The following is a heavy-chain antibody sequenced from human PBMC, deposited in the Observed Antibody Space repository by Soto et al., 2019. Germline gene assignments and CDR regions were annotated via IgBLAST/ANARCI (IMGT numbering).Heavy chain of an antibody. CDR1: GGYISGGYYS. Sequence: SETLSLTCAVSGGYISGGYYSWSWIRQPPGKGLEWIGFIYNSGSTNYNPSLKSRVTISVDTSKNHFSLKLSSVTAAGTAVYYCARLGSSGWSPDYWGQGTLVTVSS. J-gene: IGHJ4*02. CDR2: IYNSGST. V-gene: IGHV4-61*03. CDR3: ARLGSSGWSPDY. D-gene: IGHD6-19*01.